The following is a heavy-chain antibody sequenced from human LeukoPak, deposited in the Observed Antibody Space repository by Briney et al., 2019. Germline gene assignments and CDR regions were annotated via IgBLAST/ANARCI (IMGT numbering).Heavy chain of an antibody. CDR3: ARGPPDGERYFEL. Sequence: GESLKISCSASAYTFTKSWIAWVRQMPGKGLEWMGTVYPRDCDTRYSPSFQGKVTLLVDMSITTAYLQWSSLKDSDTAMYFCARGPPDGERYFELWGGGTLVTVS. CDR1: AYTFTKSW. D-gene: IGHD2-21*01. V-gene: IGHV5-51*01. CDR2: VYPRDCDT. J-gene: IGHJ2*01.